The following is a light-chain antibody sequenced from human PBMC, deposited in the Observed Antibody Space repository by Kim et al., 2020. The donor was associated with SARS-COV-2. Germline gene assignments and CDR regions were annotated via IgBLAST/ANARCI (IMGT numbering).Light chain of an antibody. CDR3: QIWDIRTVV. CDR1: KSGDKN. V-gene: IGLV3-9*01. Sequence: SVARGQTAKISCGGPKSGDKNVHWYQQKPGQAPVLVIYRDFNRPSGIPERFSGSNSGITATLTITRAQGEDEADYYCQIWDIRTVVFGGGTQLTVL. CDR2: RDF. J-gene: IGLJ3*02.